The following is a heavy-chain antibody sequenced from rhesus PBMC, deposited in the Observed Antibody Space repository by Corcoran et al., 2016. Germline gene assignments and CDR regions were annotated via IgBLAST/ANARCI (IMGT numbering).Heavy chain of an antibody. D-gene: IGHD2-2*01. CDR2: IYGSSTGT. CDR3: VGYCTSTTCYVFDY. CDR1: GGSISDSYR. Sequence: QVQLQESGPGVVKPSETLSLTCAVSGGSISDSYRWSWIRQPPGKGLEWIGYIYGSSTGTSYNPSLKIRVTISKDTSKNQFSLKLSSVTAADAAVYYCVGYCTSTTCYVFDYWGQGVLVTVSS. V-gene: IGHV4S10*01. J-gene: IGHJ4*01.